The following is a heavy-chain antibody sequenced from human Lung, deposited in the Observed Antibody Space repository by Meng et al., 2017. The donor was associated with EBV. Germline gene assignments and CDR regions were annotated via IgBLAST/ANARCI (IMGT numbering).Heavy chain of an antibody. V-gene: IGHV6-1*01. Sequence: VTLTQAAPGLVHASQTTSLTSAISGDSVSSNSPAWNWMRQSPSRGLEWLGRTYYRSKWYNDYAVSVKSRITINPDTSKNQFSLQLNSVTPEDTAVYYCASSRPLAGNWNYHYWGQGTLVTVSS. D-gene: IGHD1-7*01. CDR2: TYYRSKWYN. CDR3: ASSRPLAGNWNYHY. J-gene: IGHJ4*02. CDR1: GDSVSSNSPA.